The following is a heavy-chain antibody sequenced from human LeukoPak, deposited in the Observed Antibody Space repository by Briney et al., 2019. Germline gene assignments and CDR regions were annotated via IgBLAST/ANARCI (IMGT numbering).Heavy chain of an antibody. Sequence: SEILSLTCAVYGGSFSGYYWSWIRQPPGKGLEWIGEINHSGSTNYNPSLKSRVTISVDTSKNQFSLKLSSVTAADTAVYYCARGIKPYYYDSSGYYYGYWGQGTLVTVSS. CDR3: ARGIKPYYYDSSGYYYGY. V-gene: IGHV4-34*01. D-gene: IGHD3-22*01. CDR1: GGSFSGYY. J-gene: IGHJ4*02. CDR2: INHSGST.